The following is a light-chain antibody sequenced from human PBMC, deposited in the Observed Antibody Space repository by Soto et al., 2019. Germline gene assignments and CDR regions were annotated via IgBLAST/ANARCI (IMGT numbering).Light chain of an antibody. Sequence: QSVLTQPPSASGTPGQRVTISCSGSSSNIGSNTVNWYQQLPGTAPKLLIYSNNQRPSGVPDRFSGSKSGTSASLAISGLQSEDEADYYCVAWDDSLNGVVFGGGTKSPS. V-gene: IGLV1-44*01. CDR2: SNN. J-gene: IGLJ2*01. CDR1: SSNIGSNT. CDR3: VAWDDSLNGVV.